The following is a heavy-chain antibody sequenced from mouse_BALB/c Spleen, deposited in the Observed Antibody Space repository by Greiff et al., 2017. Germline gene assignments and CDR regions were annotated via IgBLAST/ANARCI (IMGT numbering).Heavy chain of an antibody. CDR2: ILPGSGST. CDR3: ARGGLGKVYYFDY. D-gene: IGHD3-3*01. V-gene: IGHV1-9*01. Sequence: QVQLQQSGAELMKPGASVKISCKATGYTFSSYWIEWVKQRPGHGLEWIGEILPGSGSTNYNEKFKGKATFTADTSSNTAYMQLSSLTSEDSAVYYCARGGLGKVYYFDYWGQGTTLTVSS. J-gene: IGHJ2*01. CDR1: GYTFSSYW.